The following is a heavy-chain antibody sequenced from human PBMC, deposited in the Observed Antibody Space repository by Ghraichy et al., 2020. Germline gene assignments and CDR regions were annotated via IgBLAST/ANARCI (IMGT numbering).Heavy chain of an antibody. Sequence: GGSLRLSCAASGFTFSSYAMSWVRQAPGKGLEWVSAISGSGGSTYYADSVKGRFTISRDNSKNTLYLQMNSLRAEDTAVYYCAKAPSKGVLRFLEWLFFGPWGQGTLVTVSS. CDR2: ISGSGGST. D-gene: IGHD3-3*01. V-gene: IGHV3-23*01. CDR3: AKAPSKGVLRFLEWLFFGP. CDR1: GFTFSSYA. J-gene: IGHJ5*02.